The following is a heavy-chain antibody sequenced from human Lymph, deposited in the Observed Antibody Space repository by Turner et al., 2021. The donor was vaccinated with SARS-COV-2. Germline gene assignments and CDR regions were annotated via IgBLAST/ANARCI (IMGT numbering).Heavy chain of an antibody. CDR3: ARGRYSGGGMDV. D-gene: IGHD1-26*01. CDR2: MNPNSGNT. J-gene: IGHJ6*02. CDR1: GYTFTSYD. Sequence: QVQLVQSGAEVKKPGASVKVSFKAPGYTFTSYDINWVRQATGQGRDGMGWMNPNSGNTGNEQKFQGRVTMTRNTSIRTDYMELSSLRSEDTAVYYCARGRYSGGGMDVWGQGTTVTVSS. V-gene: IGHV1-8*02.